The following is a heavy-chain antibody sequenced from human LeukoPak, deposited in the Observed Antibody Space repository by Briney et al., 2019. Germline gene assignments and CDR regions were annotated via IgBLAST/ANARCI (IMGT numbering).Heavy chain of an antibody. CDR1: GYSFTSYW. CDR3: ARQEVYSYGYGPIDY. Sequence: GESLKISCKGSGYSFTSYWIGWVRQMPGKGLEWRGIIYPGDSDTRYSPSFQGQVTISADKSISTAYLQWSSLKASDTAMYYCARQEVYSYGYGPIDYWGQGTLVTVSS. D-gene: IGHD5-18*01. J-gene: IGHJ4*02. CDR2: IYPGDSDT. V-gene: IGHV5-51*01.